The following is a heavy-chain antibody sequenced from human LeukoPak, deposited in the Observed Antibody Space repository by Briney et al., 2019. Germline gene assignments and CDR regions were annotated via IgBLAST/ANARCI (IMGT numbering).Heavy chain of an antibody. D-gene: IGHD3-10*01. CDR3: ARDQTQIWFGEGLWYFDY. V-gene: IGHV1-18*01. CDR1: GYTFTTYG. J-gene: IGHJ4*02. Sequence: ASVKVSCKASGYTFTTYGISWVRQAPGQGLEWMGWISPYNGNTKYARKVQGRVTMTTDTSTSTAYMELRSLRSDDTAVYYCARDQTQIWFGEGLWYFDYWGQGTLVTVSS. CDR2: ISPYNGNT.